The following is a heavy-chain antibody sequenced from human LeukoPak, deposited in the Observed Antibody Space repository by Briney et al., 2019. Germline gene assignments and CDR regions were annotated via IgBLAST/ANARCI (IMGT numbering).Heavy chain of an antibody. V-gene: IGHV1-46*01. J-gene: IGHJ3*02. CDR2: INPSGGST. D-gene: IGHD1-14*01. Sequence: ASVKVSCKASGYTFTSYYMHWVRQAPGQGLEWMGIINPSGGSTSSAQKFQDRLTMTRDTSTSTVYMELSSLRSGDTALYYCASRIEQAFDIWGQGTMVTVSS. CDR3: ASRIEQAFDI. CDR1: GYTFTSYY.